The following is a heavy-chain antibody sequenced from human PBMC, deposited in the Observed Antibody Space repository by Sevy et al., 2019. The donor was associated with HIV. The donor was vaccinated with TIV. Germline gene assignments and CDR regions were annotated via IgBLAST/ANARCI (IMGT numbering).Heavy chain of an antibody. CDR1: GFTFSTYS. Sequence: GGSLRLSCASSGFTFSTYSMNWVRQAPGKGLEWVSSISGRSTSIYYADSVKGRFTISRDNAKNSLYLQMSSLRAEDTAVYYCARGGAAEIAVAGTQDWGQGTLVTVSS. CDR3: ARGGAAEIAVAGTQD. CDR2: ISGRSTSI. D-gene: IGHD6-19*01. J-gene: IGHJ4*02. V-gene: IGHV3-21*01.